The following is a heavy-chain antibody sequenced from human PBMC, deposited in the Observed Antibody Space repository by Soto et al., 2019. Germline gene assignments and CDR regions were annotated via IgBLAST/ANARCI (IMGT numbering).Heavy chain of an antibody. CDR2: IDWDDDK. D-gene: IGHD6-6*01. V-gene: IGHV2-70*17. J-gene: IGHJ4*02. CDR1: GFSLTTNKMS. Sequence: SGPTLVNPTQTLTLTCTFSGFSLTTNKMSVSWIRQPPGKALEWLARIDWDDDKFYNTSLKTRLTISKDTSKNHVVLTMTNMDPVDTAAYYCAHIQNPSGASSSHDYWGQGTLVTVSS. CDR3: AHIQNPSGASSSHDY.